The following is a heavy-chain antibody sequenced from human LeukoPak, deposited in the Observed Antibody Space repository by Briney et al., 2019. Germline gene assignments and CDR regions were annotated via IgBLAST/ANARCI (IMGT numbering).Heavy chain of an antibody. CDR2: IYHSGST. Sequence: PSATLSLTCAVSGGSISSSNWWSWVRQPPGKGLEWIGEIYHSGSTNYNPSLKSRVTISVDKSKNQFSLKLSSVTAADTAVYYCARDGELDYYGMDVWGQGTTVTVSS. D-gene: IGHD6-13*01. CDR3: ARDGELDYYGMDV. V-gene: IGHV4-4*02. CDR1: GGSISSSNW. J-gene: IGHJ6*02.